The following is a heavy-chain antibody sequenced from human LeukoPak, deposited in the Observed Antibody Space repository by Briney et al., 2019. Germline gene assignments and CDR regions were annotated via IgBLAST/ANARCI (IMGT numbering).Heavy chain of an antibody. D-gene: IGHD6-19*01. CDR1: GYTLTELS. J-gene: IGHJ4*02. CDR3: AEVAVAGTSTPYYFDY. V-gene: IGHV1-24*01. CDR2: FDPEDGET. Sequence: ASVKVSCKVSGYTLTELSMHWVRQAPGKGLEWMGGFDPEDGETIYAQRFQGRVTTTEDTSTDTAYMELSSLRSEDTAMYYCAEVAVAGTSTPYYFDYWGQGTLVTVSS.